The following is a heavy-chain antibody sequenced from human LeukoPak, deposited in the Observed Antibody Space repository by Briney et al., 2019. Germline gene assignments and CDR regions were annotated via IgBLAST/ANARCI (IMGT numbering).Heavy chain of an antibody. CDR3: ASADYDMAFDI. CDR2: IYYSGST. V-gene: IGHV4-31*03. D-gene: IGHD3-9*01. Sequence: SQTLSLTCTVSGGSISSGGYYWSWIRQHPWKGLEWIGYIYYSGSTDYNPSLKSRFTMSVDTSKNQFSLKLSSVTAADTAVYYCASADYDMAFDIWGQGTMVTVSS. J-gene: IGHJ3*02. CDR1: GGSISSGGYY.